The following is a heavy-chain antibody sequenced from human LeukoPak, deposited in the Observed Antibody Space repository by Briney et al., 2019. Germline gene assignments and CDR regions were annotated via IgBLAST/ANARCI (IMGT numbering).Heavy chain of an antibody. CDR3: ARLFGPTSDYYYMDV. CDR1: GLTFSNYN. CDR2: ISSSGSPI. V-gene: IGHV3-48*04. D-gene: IGHD3-10*01. J-gene: IGHJ6*03. Sequence: GGSLRLSCAASGLTFSNYNMDWVRQAPGKGLEWLSYISSSGSPIYYADSVKGRFTISRDNAKNSLYLQMNSLRAEDTAVYYCARLFGPTSDYYYMDVWGKGTTVTVS.